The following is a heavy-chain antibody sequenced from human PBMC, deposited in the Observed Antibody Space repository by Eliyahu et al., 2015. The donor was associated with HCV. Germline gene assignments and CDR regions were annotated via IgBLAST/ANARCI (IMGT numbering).Heavy chain of an antibody. D-gene: IGHD6-19*01. CDR2: IVVGSGNT. V-gene: IGHV1-58*02. Sequence: QMQLVQSGPEVKKPGTSVKVSXKASGFTFTSSAMQGVRQARGQRLEWIGWIVVGSGNTNYAQKFQERVTITRDMSTSTAYMELSSLRSEDTAVYYCAAIAVAGTHYYGMDVWGQGTTVTVSS. J-gene: IGHJ6*02. CDR3: AAIAVAGTHYYGMDV. CDR1: GFTFTSSA.